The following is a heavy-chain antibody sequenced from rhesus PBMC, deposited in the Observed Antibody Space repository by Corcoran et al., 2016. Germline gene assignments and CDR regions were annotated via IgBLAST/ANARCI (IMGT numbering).Heavy chain of an antibody. J-gene: IGHJ6*01. Sequence: QVQLQESGPGLVKPSETLALTCAVSDGSIHSNDWPTWIRHPPGNGQEWVGRISVNSRTANDTPALKSRVTISKDTSKNQFSLKLVSVTVADTAIYYCARLKPGSSYSLDSWGQGVVVSVSS. V-gene: IGHV4-92*01. CDR1: DGSIHSNDW. CDR2: ISVNSRTA. D-gene: IGHD4-29*01. CDR3: ARLKPGSSYSLDS.